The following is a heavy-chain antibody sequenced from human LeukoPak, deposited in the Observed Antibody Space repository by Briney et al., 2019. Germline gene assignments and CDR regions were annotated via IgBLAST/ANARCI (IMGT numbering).Heavy chain of an antibody. V-gene: IGHV1-8*03. Sequence: GASVKVSCKASGYTFTSYDINWVRQATGQGLEWMGWMSPNSGNTGYAQKFQGRVTITRNTSISTAYMELSSLRSEDTAVYYCARVLRPAYYYDSSGYHRAFDIWGQGTMATVSS. D-gene: IGHD3-22*01. CDR1: GYTFTSYD. CDR2: MSPNSGNT. J-gene: IGHJ3*02. CDR3: ARVLRPAYYYDSSGYHRAFDI.